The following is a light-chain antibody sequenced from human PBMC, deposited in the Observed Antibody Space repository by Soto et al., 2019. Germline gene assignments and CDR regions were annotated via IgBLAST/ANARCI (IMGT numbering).Light chain of an antibody. Sequence: GDRVTITCRASQGISSYLAWYQQKPGKASKLLIYAASSLQSGVPSRFSGSGSGTDFTLTISSLQPEDFATYYCQQSYSTPVNCGQGTRLEIK. V-gene: IGKV1-39*01. CDR1: QGISSY. J-gene: IGKJ5*01. CDR2: AAS. CDR3: QQSYSTPVN.